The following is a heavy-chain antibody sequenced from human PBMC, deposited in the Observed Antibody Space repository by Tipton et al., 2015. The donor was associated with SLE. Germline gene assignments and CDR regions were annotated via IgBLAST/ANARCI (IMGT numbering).Heavy chain of an antibody. D-gene: IGHD3-10*01. V-gene: IGHV4-34*01. CDR1: GGSFSDYY. J-gene: IGHJ4*02. Sequence: LRLSCAVYGGSFSDYYWSWIRQPPGKGLEWIGEINHSGSTNYSPSLKSRVTISVDKSKNQFSLKLSSVTAADTAVYYCARGPTMACWGQGTLVTVSS. CDR2: INHSGST. CDR3: ARGPTMAC.